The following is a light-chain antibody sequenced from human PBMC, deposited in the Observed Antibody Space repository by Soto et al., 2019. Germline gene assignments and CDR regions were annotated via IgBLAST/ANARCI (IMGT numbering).Light chain of an antibody. V-gene: IGKV3-15*01. CDR2: GAS. Sequence: EIVMTQSAATLSVSPGERATLSCRASHSVSSRLAWYQQKPGQAPRLLIYGASTRATGLPARFSGSGSGTEFTLTISSLQSEDFAVYYCQHYTNWPLTFGGGTKVDIK. CDR1: HSVSSR. CDR3: QHYTNWPLT. J-gene: IGKJ4*01.